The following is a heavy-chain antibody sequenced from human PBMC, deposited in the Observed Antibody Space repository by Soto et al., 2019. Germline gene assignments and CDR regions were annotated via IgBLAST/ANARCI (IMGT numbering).Heavy chain of an antibody. CDR2: INAGNGNT. V-gene: IGHV1-3*01. J-gene: IGHJ4*02. CDR3: ARAVAVPADFDY. Sequence: ASVKVSCKASGYTFTGYAMHWVRQAPGQRLEWMGWINAGNGNTKYSQEFQGRVTITRDTSASTAYMGLSSLRSEDTAVYYCARAVAVPADFDYWGQGTLVTVSS. D-gene: IGHD6-19*01. CDR1: GYTFTGYA.